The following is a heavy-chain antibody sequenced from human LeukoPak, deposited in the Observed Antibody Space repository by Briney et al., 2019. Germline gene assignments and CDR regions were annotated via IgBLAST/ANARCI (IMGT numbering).Heavy chain of an antibody. Sequence: SETLSPTCAVYGGSFSNYYWSWIRQPPGKGLEWIGEMTHSGSTNYNPSLKSRVTISVDTSKNQFSLKLSSVTAADTAVYYCARFRPYNWFDPWGQGTLVTVSS. J-gene: IGHJ5*02. CDR1: GGSFSNYY. V-gene: IGHV4-34*01. CDR2: MTHSGST. CDR3: ARFRPYNWFDP.